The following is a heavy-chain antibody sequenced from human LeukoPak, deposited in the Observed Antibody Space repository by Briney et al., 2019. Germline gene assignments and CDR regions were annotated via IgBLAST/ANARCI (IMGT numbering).Heavy chain of an antibody. D-gene: IGHD3-22*01. CDR1: GYSFTSYW. V-gene: IGHV5-51*01. CDR2: IYPGDSDT. J-gene: IGHJ3*02. CDR3: ARQPPTYYYDSSGPDAFDI. Sequence: ESLKISCKGSGYSFTSYWIGWVRRMPGKGLEWMGIIYPGDSDTRYSPSFQGQVTISADKSISTAYLQWSSLKASDTAMYYCARQPPTYYYDSSGPDAFDIWGQGTMVTVSS.